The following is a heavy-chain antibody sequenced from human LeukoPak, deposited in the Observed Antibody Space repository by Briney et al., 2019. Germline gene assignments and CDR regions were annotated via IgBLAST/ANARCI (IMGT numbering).Heavy chain of an antibody. CDR2: ISGSGGST. D-gene: IGHD6-13*01. CDR1: GSTFSSYA. Sequence: PGGSLRLSCAASGSTFSSYAMSWVRQAPGTGLEWVSAISGSGGSTYYADSVKGRFTISRDNSKNTLYLQMNSLRAEDTAVYYCAKDERSSSWILDAFDIWGQGTMVTVSS. J-gene: IGHJ3*02. V-gene: IGHV3-23*01. CDR3: AKDERSSSWILDAFDI.